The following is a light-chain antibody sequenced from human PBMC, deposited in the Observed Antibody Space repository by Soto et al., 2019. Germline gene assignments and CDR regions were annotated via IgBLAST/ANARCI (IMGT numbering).Light chain of an antibody. CDR1: SGDIGDYNY. CDR3: CSYTRSGTLI. V-gene: IGLV2-14*01. Sequence: QSVLTQPASVSGSPGQSITISCVGTSGDIGDYNYVSWYQQHPGKVPKVIIYDVSNRPSGVSYCFSDTKSGNTASLTVSGLQAEDEADYYCCSYTRSGTLIFGTG. J-gene: IGLJ1*01. CDR2: DVS.